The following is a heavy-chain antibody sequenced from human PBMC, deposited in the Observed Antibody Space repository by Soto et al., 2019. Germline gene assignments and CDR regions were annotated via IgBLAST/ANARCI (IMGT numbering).Heavy chain of an antibody. V-gene: IGHV3-48*01. CDR2: ISSSSSTK. J-gene: IGHJ4*02. Sequence: SLRLSCAASGFTFSSYSMNWVRQAPGKGLEWVSYISSSSSTKYYADSVKGRFTISRENAKNSLYLQMNSLRAEDTAVYYCARVVISGSYLDYWGQGTLVTVSS. CDR3: ARVVISGSYLDY. CDR1: GFTFSSYS. D-gene: IGHD1-26*01.